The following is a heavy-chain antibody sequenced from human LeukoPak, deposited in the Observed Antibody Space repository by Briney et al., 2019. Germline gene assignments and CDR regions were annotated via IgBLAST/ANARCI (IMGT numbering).Heavy chain of an antibody. V-gene: IGHV4-59*08. CDR3: ARGADYCYYGMDV. CDR2: IYYSGST. Sequence: SETLSLTCAVYGGSFSGYYWSWIRQPPGKGLEWIGYIYYSGSTNYNPSLKSRVTISVDTSKNQFSLKLSSVTAADTAVYYCARGADYCYYGMDVWGQGTTATVSS. J-gene: IGHJ6*02. CDR1: GGSFSGYY.